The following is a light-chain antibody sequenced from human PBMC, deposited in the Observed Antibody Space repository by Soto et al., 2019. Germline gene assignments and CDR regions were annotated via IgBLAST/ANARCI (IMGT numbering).Light chain of an antibody. V-gene: IGKV1-12*01. CDR3: QQANSFPYT. CDR1: QGISSW. J-gene: IGKJ2*01. CDR2: AAS. Sequence: DIQMTQSPSSVSASVGDRVTVTCGASQGISSWLAWYQQKPGKAPKLVMFAASSLKSRVPSRFSGSGSGTDFTLTISSLQPEDFATYYCQQANSFPYTFGQGTKLEIK.